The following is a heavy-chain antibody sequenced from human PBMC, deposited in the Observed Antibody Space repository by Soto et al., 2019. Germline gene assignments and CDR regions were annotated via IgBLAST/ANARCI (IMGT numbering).Heavy chain of an antibody. CDR2: IYHTGIT. J-gene: IGHJ6*02. V-gene: IGHV4-4*02. CDR3: ARFSSSGLYYYFGMDV. D-gene: IGHD6-13*01. Sequence: SETLSLTCAVSGFSISNNNCWTCVRQPPGKGLEWVGDIYHTGITNYSPSLKSRVTISVDNSKNQFSLRLTSVTAADTAVYYCARFSSSGLYYYFGMDVWGQGTTVTVSS. CDR1: GFSISNNNC.